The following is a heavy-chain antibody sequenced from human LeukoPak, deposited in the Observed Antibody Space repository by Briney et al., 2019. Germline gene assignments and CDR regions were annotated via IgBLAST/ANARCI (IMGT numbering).Heavy chain of an antibody. D-gene: IGHD6-13*01. Sequence: ASVKVSCKASGYTFTGYYMHWVRQAPGHGLEWMGWISAYNGNTNYAQTLQGRVTMSTDTSTSTAYMELRSLRSDDTAVYYCARSGYSSSWYHDRAFDIWGQGTMVTVSS. CDR2: ISAYNGNT. CDR3: ARSGYSSSWYHDRAFDI. V-gene: IGHV1-18*04. CDR1: GYTFTGYY. J-gene: IGHJ3*02.